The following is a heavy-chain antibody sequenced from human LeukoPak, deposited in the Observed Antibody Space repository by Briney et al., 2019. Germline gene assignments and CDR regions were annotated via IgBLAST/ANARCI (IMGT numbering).Heavy chain of an antibody. V-gene: IGHV3-23*01. CDR2: ISERGGST. J-gene: IGHJ4*02. CDR3: AKRGIVIRGILVIGYHQEAYHYDY. CDR1: GVSLTNYA. D-gene: IGHD3-10*01. Sequence: GSLRLSCVVSGVSLTNYAMTWVRQAPGKGLEWVSYISERGGSTSYADSVKGRFTISRDTSLNTLYLQMISLRAEDTAVYFCAKRGIVIRGILVIGYHQEAYHYDYWGQGVLVTVSS.